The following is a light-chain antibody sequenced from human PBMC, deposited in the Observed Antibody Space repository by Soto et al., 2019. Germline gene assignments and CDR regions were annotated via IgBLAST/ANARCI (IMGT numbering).Light chain of an antibody. V-gene: IGLV2-8*01. CDR1: SSDVGGYKY. CDR2: EVS. Sequence: QSVLTQPPSASGSLGQSVTISCTGTSSDVGGYKYVSWYQQHPGKAPKLMIYEVSKRPSGVPDRFSGSKSGNTASLTVSGLQAEDEADYYCSSYAGSKNLVFGGGTKVTVL. CDR3: SSYAGSKNLV. J-gene: IGLJ2*01.